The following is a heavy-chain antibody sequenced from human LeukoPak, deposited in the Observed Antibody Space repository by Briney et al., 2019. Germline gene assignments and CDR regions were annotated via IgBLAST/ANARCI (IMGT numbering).Heavy chain of an antibody. V-gene: IGHV1-46*01. Sequence: ASVKVSCKASGYTFTGYYIHWVRLAPGQGLEWMGVINPSGGSTRYEQKFQGRVTMTRDMSTSTVYMELSSLRSEDTTIYYCAREGVSGSYLGYWGQGTLVTVSS. J-gene: IGHJ4*02. CDR1: GYTFTGYY. CDR2: INPSGGST. CDR3: AREGVSGSYLGY. D-gene: IGHD1-26*01.